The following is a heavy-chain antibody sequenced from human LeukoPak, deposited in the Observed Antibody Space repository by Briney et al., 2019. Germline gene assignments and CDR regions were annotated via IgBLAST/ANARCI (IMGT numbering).Heavy chain of an antibody. CDR1: GFTFSSYA. D-gene: IGHD3-9*01. V-gene: IGHV3-23*01. Sequence: GGSPRLSCAASGFTFSSYAMSWVRQAPGKGLEWVSAISGSGGSTYYADSVKGRFTISRDNSKNTLYLQMNSLRAEDTAVYYCAKRPMRRYYDILTGYPLDYWGQGTLVTVSS. CDR3: AKRPMRRYYDILTGYPLDY. CDR2: ISGSGGST. J-gene: IGHJ4*02.